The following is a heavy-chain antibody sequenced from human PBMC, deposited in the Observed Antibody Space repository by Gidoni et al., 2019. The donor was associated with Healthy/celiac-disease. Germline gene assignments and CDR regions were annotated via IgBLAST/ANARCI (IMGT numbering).Heavy chain of an antibody. V-gene: IGHV3-7*03. CDR1: GFTFSSYW. CDR2: IKQDGSEK. D-gene: IGHD6-19*01. CDR3: ATPRGGGWYWDNWFDP. J-gene: IGHJ5*02. Sequence: EVQLVESGGGLVQPGGSLRLPCSASGFTFSSYWMSWVRQAPGKGLEWVANIKQDGSEKYYVDSVKGRFTISRDNAKNSLYLQMNSLRAEDTAVYYCATPRGGGWYWDNWFDPWGQGTLVTVSS.